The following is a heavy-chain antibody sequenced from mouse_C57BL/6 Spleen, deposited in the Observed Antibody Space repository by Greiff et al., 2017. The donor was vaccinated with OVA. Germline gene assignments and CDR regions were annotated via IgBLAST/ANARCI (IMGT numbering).Heavy chain of an antibody. J-gene: IGHJ2*01. CDR1: GYTFTSYW. V-gene: IGHV1-72*01. CDR3: ARSPITTVVAPFDY. D-gene: IGHD1-1*01. Sequence: QVQLQQSGAELVKPGASVKLSCKASGYTFTSYWMHWVKQRPGRGLEWIGRIDPNSGGTKYNEKFKSKATLTVDKPSSTAYMQLSSLTSEDSAVYYCARSPITTVVAPFDYWGQGTTLTVSS. CDR2: IDPNSGGT.